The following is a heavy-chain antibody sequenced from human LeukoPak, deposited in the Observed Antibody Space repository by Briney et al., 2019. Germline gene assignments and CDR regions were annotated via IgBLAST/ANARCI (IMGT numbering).Heavy chain of an antibody. Sequence: SETLSLTCTVSGGSISSYYWSWIRQPPGKGLEWIGYIYYIGSTNYNPSLKSRVTISVDRSTNQFSLKLSSVTAADTAVYYCAGHRMYSSGWEYHFDYWGQGTLVTVSS. CDR1: GGSISSYY. D-gene: IGHD6-19*01. CDR2: IYYIGST. CDR3: AGHRMYSSGWEYHFDY. J-gene: IGHJ4*02. V-gene: IGHV4-59*08.